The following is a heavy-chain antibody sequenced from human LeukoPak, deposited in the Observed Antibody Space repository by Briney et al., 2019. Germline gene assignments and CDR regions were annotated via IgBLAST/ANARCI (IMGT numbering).Heavy chain of an antibody. J-gene: IGHJ5*02. V-gene: IGHV4-34*01. CDR1: GGSFSGYY. CDR3: ARKSNIVVVPAAGPPNWFDP. Sequence: SETLSLTCAVNGGSFSGYYWSWIRQPPGKGLEWIGEINHSGSTNYNPSLKSRVTISVNTSKNQFSLKLSSVTAADTAVYYCARKSNIVVVPAAGPPNWFDPWGQGTLVTVSS. CDR2: INHSGST. D-gene: IGHD2-2*01.